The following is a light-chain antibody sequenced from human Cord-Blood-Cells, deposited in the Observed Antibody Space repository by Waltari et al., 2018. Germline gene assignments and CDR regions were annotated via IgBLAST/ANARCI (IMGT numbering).Light chain of an antibody. Sequence: SYVPTQPPSVSVATATTAGFTSGGNNIASKKVPWDQQKPGQPPVLVIYYDSDRPSGIPERFSGSNSGNTATMTISRVEAGDEADYYCQVWDSSSDQVFGGGTKLTVL. CDR2: YDS. CDR3: QVWDSSSDQV. CDR1: NIASKK. V-gene: IGLV3-21*04. J-gene: IGLJ3*02.